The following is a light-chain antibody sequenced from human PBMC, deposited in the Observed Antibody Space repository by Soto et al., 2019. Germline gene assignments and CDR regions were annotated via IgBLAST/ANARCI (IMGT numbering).Light chain of an antibody. CDR3: QQYDSYRT. CDR1: QDISNY. V-gene: IGKV1-33*01. CDR2: DAS. Sequence: DIQITQSPSSLSASVGDRVTITCQASQDISNYLNWYQQKPGKAPKLLIYDASTLESGVPSRFSGSGSGTEFTLTISSLQPDDFATDYCQQYDSYRTFGQGTKVDIK. J-gene: IGKJ1*01.